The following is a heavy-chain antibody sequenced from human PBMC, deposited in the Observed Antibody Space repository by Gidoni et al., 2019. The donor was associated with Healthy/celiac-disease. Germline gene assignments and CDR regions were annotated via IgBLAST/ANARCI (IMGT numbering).Heavy chain of an antibody. CDR2: INHSGST. J-gene: IGHJ4*02. D-gene: IGHD1-1*01. CDR3: ARRREKLASFDY. CDR1: GGSFSGYY. V-gene: IGHV4-34*01. Sequence: QVQLQQWGAGLLKPSETLSLTCAVYGGSFSGYYWSWIRQPPGKGLEWIGEINHSGSTNYNPSLKSRVTISVDTSKNQFSLKLSSVTAAGTAVYYCARRREKLASFDYWGQGTLVTVSS.